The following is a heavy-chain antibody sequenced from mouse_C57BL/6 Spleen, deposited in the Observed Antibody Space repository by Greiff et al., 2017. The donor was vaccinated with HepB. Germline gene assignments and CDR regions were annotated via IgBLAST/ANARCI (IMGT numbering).Heavy chain of an antibody. CDR1: GFTFSSYT. CDR3: ARHGTGWFAY. J-gene: IGHJ3*01. V-gene: IGHV5-9*01. CDR2: ISGGGGNT. Sequence: EVKLMESGGGLVKPGGSLKLSCAASGFTFSSYTMSWVRQTPEKRLEWVATISGGGGNTYYPDSVKGRFTISRDNAKNTLYLQMSSLRSEDTALYYCARHGTGWFAYWGQGTLVTVSA. D-gene: IGHD4-1*01.